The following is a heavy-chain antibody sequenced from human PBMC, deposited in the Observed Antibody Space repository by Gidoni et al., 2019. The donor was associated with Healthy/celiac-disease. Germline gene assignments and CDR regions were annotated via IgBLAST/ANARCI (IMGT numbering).Heavy chain of an antibody. J-gene: IGHJ3*02. D-gene: IGHD2-15*01. Sequence: QVQLQESCPGLVKPSQTLSLTCPVSGGSISSGSYYWSWIRQPAGKGLEWIGRIYTSGSTNYNPSLKSRVTISVDTSKNQFSLKLSSVTAADTAVYYCARDDHCSGGSCYSGGIWGQGTMVTVSS. CDR1: GGSISSGSYY. CDR2: IYTSGST. V-gene: IGHV4-61*02. CDR3: ARDDHCSGGSCYSGGI.